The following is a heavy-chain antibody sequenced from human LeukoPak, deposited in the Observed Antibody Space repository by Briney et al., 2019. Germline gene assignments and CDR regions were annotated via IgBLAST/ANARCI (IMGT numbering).Heavy chain of an antibody. CDR2: IRNDGSIR. CDR1: GFTFNSYG. Sequence: GGSLRLSCAPSGFTFNSYGMHWVRQAPGKGLEWVAFIRNDGSIRYYADSLKGRFTISRDNSKNTLYLQMSSLRVDDTAVYYCAKGRAGMVRGVCDYWGQGTLVTVSS. D-gene: IGHD3-10*01. V-gene: IGHV3-30*02. CDR3: AKGRAGMVRGVCDY. J-gene: IGHJ4*02.